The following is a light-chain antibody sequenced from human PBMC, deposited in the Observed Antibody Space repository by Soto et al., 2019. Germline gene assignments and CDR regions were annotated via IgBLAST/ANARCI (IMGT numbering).Light chain of an antibody. CDR2: ESS. Sequence: EIVMTQSPASLSVSPGERATLSCRASQSVNSHLAWYLQKPGQVPRLLLYESSTRATGIPARFSGSGSGTEFTLTISSLQSEDFAVYYCQQYNSWPLTFGQGTMVEIK. J-gene: IGKJ1*01. V-gene: IGKV3-15*01. CDR3: QQYNSWPLT. CDR1: QSVNSH.